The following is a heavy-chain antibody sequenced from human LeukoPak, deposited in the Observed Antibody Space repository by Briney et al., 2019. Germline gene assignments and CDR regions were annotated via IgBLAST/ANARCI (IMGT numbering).Heavy chain of an antibody. Sequence: ASVKVSCKASGGTFSSYAISRVRQAPGQGLEWMGGIIPIFGTANYAQKFQGRVTITADESTSTAYMELSSLRSEDTAVYYCARALGSSSWYQPLDYFDYWGQGTLVTVSS. CDR1: GGTFSSYA. CDR2: IIPIFGTA. D-gene: IGHD6-13*01. V-gene: IGHV1-69*01. J-gene: IGHJ4*02. CDR3: ARALGSSSWYQPLDYFDY.